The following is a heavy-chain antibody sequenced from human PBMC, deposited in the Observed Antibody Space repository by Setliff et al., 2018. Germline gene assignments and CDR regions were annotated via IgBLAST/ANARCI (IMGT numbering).Heavy chain of an antibody. Sequence: SVKVSCKASGGTFSSYAISWVRQAPGQGLEWMGGIIPIFGTANYAQKFQGRVTITADKSTSTAYMELSSLRSEDTAVYYCARDRRGSSYYNFWSDGRYFDYWGRGTLVTVSS. CDR3: ARDRRGSSYYNFWSDGRYFDY. V-gene: IGHV1-69*06. CDR2: IIPIFGTA. D-gene: IGHD3-3*01. CDR1: GGTFSSYA. J-gene: IGHJ4*02.